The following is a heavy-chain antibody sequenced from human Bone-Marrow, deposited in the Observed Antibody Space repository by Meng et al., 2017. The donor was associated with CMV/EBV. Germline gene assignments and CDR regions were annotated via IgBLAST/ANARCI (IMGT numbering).Heavy chain of an antibody. J-gene: IGHJ6*02. V-gene: IGHV1-18*01. Sequence: ASVKVSCKASGYTFTSYGISWVRQAPGQGLEWMGWISAYNGNTNYAQKLQGRVTMTTDTSTSTAYMELRSLRSEDTAVYYCARGRAAPKTYYYYGMDVWGQGTTVTVSS. CDR3: ARGRAAPKTYYYYGMDV. CDR1: GYTFTSYG. CDR2: ISAYNGNT.